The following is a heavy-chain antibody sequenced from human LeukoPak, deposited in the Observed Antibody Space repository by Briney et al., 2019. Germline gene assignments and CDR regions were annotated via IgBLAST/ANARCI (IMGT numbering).Heavy chain of an antibody. CDR3: ARGIVLMVYEREYYFDY. V-gene: IGHV3-53*01. Sequence: GGSLRLSCAASGFTVSSNYMSWVRQAPGKGLEWVSVIYSGGSTYYADSVKGRFTISRDNSKNTLYLQMNSLRAEDTAVYYCARGIVLMVYEREYYFDYWGQGTLVTVSS. D-gene: IGHD2-8*01. CDR2: IYSGGST. J-gene: IGHJ4*02. CDR1: GFTVSSNY.